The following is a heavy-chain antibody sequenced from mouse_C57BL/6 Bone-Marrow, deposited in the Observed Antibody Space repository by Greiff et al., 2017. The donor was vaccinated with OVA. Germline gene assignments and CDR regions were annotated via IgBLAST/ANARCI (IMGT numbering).Heavy chain of an antibody. V-gene: IGHV1-19*01. CDR3: ARGRYPYFDY. D-gene: IGHD2-14*01. J-gene: IGHJ2*01. CDR1: GYTFTDYY. CDR2: INPYNGGT. Sequence: EVQLQQSGPVLVKPGASVKMSCKASGYTFTDYYMNWVKQSHGKSLEWIGVINPYNGGTSYNQKFKGKATLTVDKSSSTAYMELNSLTSEDSAVYYCARGRYPYFDYWGQGTTLTVSS.